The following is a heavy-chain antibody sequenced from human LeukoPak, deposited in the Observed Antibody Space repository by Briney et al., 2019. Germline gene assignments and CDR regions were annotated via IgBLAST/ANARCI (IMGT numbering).Heavy chain of an antibody. CDR1: GFTFNTYT. D-gene: IGHD3-22*01. Sequence: GGSLRLSCAASGFTFNTYTMNWVRQAPGKGLEWVSYISGSSGIIDYADSVRGRFTISRDNAKNSLYLQMNSLRAEDTAVYYCARGSTYYGSSGQVPFDYWGRGTLVTVSS. J-gene: IGHJ4*02. CDR2: ISGSSGII. V-gene: IGHV3-48*01. CDR3: ARGSTYYGSSGQVPFDY.